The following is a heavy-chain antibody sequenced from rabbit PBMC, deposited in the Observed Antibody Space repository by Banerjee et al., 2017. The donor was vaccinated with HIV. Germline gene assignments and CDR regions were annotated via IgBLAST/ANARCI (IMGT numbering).Heavy chain of an antibody. CDR1: GFSFSSPYY. CDR3: AREVGATYYFHL. Sequence: QEQLVESGGGLVQPGASLTLTCTASGFSFSSPYYMSWVRQAPGKGLEWIGCIDGGSSGDTYYASWAKGRFTISKTSSTTVTLQMTSLTAADTATYFCAREVGATYYFHLWGPGTLVTVS. CDR2: IDGGSSGDT. D-gene: IGHD1-1*01. V-gene: IGHV1S45*01. J-gene: IGHJ4*01.